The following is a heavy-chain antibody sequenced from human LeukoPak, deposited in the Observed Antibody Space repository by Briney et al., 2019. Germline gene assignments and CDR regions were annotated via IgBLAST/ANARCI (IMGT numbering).Heavy chain of an antibody. CDR1: GFTFSSYA. CDR2: ISSNGGST. Sequence: GGSLRLSCAASGFTFSSYAMHWVRQAPGKGLEYVSAISSNGGSTYYANSVKGRFTISRDNSKNTLYLQMGSLRAEDMAVYYCARKGWGSYKDYFDYWGQGTLVTVSS. V-gene: IGHV3-64*01. CDR3: ARKGWGSYKDYFDY. J-gene: IGHJ4*02. D-gene: IGHD1-26*01.